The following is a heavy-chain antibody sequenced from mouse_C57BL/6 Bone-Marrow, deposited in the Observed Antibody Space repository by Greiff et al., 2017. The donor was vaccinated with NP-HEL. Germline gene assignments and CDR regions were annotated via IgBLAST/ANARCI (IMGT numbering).Heavy chain of an antibody. CDR1: GYTFTDYY. J-gene: IGHJ2*01. Sequence: VQLKQSGPVLVKPGASVKMSCKASGYTFTDYYMNWVKQSHGKSLEWIGVINPYNGGTSYNQKFKGKATLTVDKSSSTAYMELNSLTSEDSAVYYCARTTVRTYFDYWGQGTTLTVSS. D-gene: IGHD1-1*01. V-gene: IGHV1-19*01. CDR2: INPYNGGT. CDR3: ARTTVRTYFDY.